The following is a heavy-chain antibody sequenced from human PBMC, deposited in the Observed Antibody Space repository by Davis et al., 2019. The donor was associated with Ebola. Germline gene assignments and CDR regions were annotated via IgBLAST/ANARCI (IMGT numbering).Heavy chain of an antibody. D-gene: IGHD1-14*01. CDR1: GYTLAELS. Sequence: ASVKVSCKVSGYTLAELSVHWVRQAPGRGLEWMGAFDPEDGEAIYAQKFQGRVTMTEDTSTDTAYMDLSSLRSEDTAVYFCSIGGTTGGFDYWGQGTLVTVSS. CDR3: SIGGTTGGFDY. V-gene: IGHV1-24*01. CDR2: FDPEDGEA. J-gene: IGHJ4*02.